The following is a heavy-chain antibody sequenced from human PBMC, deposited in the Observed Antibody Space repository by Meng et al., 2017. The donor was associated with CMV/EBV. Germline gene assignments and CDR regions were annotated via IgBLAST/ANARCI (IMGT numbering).Heavy chain of an antibody. Sequence: QLQLQEAGPGLVKPSETLSLTCTVSGGSISSSSYYRGWIRQPPGKGLEWIGSIYYSGSTYYNPSLKSRVTISVDTSKNQFSLKLSSVTAADTAVYYCARERGYSSPRFDYWGQGTLVTVSS. CDR3: ARERGYSSPRFDY. D-gene: IGHD6-13*01. V-gene: IGHV4-39*07. J-gene: IGHJ4*02. CDR1: GGSISSSSYY. CDR2: IYYSGST.